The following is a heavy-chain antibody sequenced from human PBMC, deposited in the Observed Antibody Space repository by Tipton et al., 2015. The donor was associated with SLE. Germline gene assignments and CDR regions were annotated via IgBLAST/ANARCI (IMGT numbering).Heavy chain of an antibody. D-gene: IGHD2-8*01. Sequence: TLSLTCSVSGGSISSRSHYWGWIRQPPGKGLEWIGSIHYSGSTYDNPSLKSRVTISVDTSKNQFSLKLSSVAAADTAVYYCARGYCSDGVCYGFGFFDYWGQGNLVTVSS. CDR1: GGSISSRSHY. CDR3: ARGYCSDGVCYGFGFFDY. CDR2: IHYSGST. V-gene: IGHV4-39*07. J-gene: IGHJ4*02.